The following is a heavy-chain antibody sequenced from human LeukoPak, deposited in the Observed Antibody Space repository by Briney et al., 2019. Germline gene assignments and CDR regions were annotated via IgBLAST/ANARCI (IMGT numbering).Heavy chain of an antibody. Sequence: GGSLRLSCVVSGFAFSNYSMSWVRLAPGKGLEWVSSISNSGSHIYDADSVKGRFTISRDNAKNSLLLQMNSLRAEDAAVYYCATLLLGPTEDYWGQGTLVTVSS. CDR3: ATLLLGPTEDY. CDR1: GFAFSNYS. V-gene: IGHV3-21*01. J-gene: IGHJ4*02. CDR2: ISNSGSHI. D-gene: IGHD3-16*01.